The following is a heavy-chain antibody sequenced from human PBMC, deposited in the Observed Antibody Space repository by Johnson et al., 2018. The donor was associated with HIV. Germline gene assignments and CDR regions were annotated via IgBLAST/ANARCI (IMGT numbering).Heavy chain of an antibody. D-gene: IGHD3-16*01. V-gene: IGHV3-30-3*01. J-gene: IGHJ3*02. CDR3: AREAYRAFDI. CDR2: ISYTGGSI. Sequence: QVQLVESGGGVVQPGRSLRLSCAASGFAFSSYTMHWVRQVPGKGLDWVAVISYTGGSIDYAGSVKGRFTVSRDNSEKIVYIQMNSLRAEDTAVYYCAREAYRAFDIWGQGTMVTVSS. CDR1: GFAFSSYT.